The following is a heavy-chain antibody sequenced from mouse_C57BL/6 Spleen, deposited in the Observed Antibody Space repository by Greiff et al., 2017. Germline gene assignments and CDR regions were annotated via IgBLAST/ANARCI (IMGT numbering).Heavy chain of an antibody. J-gene: IGHJ4*01. D-gene: IGHD2-1*01. CDR2: ISYDGSN. CDR3: ARDGNYLYAMDY. CDR1: GYSITSGYY. V-gene: IGHV3-6*01. Sequence: EVKLVESGPGLVKPSQSLSLTCSVTGYSITSGYYWNWIRQFPGNKLEWMGYISYDGSNNYNPSLKNRISITRDTSKNQFFLKLNSVTTEDTATYYCARDGNYLYAMDYWGQGTSVTVSS.